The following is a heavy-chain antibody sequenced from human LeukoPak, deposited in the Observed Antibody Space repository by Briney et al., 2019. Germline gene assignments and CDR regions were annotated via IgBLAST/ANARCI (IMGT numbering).Heavy chain of an antibody. CDR3: ARPTEYGMDV. CDR1: GFTFSSYW. CDR2: IKEDGSEK. D-gene: IGHD6-6*01. Sequence: GGSLRLSCAASGFTFSSYWMSWVRQAPGKGLEWVANIKEDGSEKYYADSVKGRFTMSRDNAKKSLYLQMNSLRAEDTAVYYCARPTEYGMDVWGQGTTVTVSS. V-gene: IGHV3-7*03. J-gene: IGHJ6*02.